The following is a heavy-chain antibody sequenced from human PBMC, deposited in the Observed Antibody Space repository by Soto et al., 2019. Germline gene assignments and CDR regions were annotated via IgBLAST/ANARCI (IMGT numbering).Heavy chain of an antibody. CDR1: GYSFTSYW. CDR3: AGLGITGTTDYAFDY. V-gene: IGHV5-51*01. J-gene: IGHJ4*02. Sequence: PGESLKISCKGSGYSFTSYWIGWERQMPGKGLEWMGIIYPGDSDTRYSPSFQGQVTISADKSISTAYLQWSSLKASDTAMYYCAGLGITGTTDYAFDYWGQGTLVTVSS. CDR2: IYPGDSDT. D-gene: IGHD1-20*01.